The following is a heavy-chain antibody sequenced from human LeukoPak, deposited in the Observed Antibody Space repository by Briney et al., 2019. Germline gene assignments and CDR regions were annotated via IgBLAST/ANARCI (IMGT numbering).Heavy chain of an antibody. D-gene: IGHD1-26*01. CDR2: VHYSGTA. CDR1: DGSITNYD. CDR3: AREVGAGGGFDY. J-gene: IGHJ4*02. V-gene: IGHV4-59*12. Sequence: SETLSLTCTVSDGSITNYDWSWVRQPPGKGLEFIGHVHYSGTANYNPSLRSRVTISVDRSKNQFSLKLSSVTAADTAVYYCAREVGAGGGFDYWGQGTLVTVSS.